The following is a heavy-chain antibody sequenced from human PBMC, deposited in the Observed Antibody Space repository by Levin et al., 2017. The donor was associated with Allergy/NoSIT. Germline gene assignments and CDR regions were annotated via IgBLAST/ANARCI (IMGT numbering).Heavy chain of an antibody. Sequence: SETLSLTCTVSGGSISSYYWSWIRQPPGKGLEWIGYIYYSGSTNYNPSLKSRVTISVDTSKNQFSLKLSSVTAADTAVYYCARDHRYYDILTGYLNDAFDIWGQGTMVTVSS. V-gene: IGHV4-59*01. J-gene: IGHJ3*02. CDR1: GGSISSYY. CDR3: ARDHRYYDILTGYLNDAFDI. CDR2: IYYSGST. D-gene: IGHD3-9*01.